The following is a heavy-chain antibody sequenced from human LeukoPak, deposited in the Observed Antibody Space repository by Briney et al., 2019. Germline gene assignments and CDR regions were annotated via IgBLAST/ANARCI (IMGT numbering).Heavy chain of an antibody. CDR1: GFTFSSYA. CDR2: ISYDGSNK. V-gene: IGHV3-30-3*01. J-gene: IGHJ4*02. CDR3: ARPARDGYNARYYFDY. Sequence: GGSLRLSCAASGFTFSSYAMHWVRQAPGKGLEWVAVISYDGSNKYYADSVKGRFTISRDNSKNTLYLQMNSLRAEDTAVYYCARPARDGYNARYYFDYWGQGTLVTVSS. D-gene: IGHD5-24*01.